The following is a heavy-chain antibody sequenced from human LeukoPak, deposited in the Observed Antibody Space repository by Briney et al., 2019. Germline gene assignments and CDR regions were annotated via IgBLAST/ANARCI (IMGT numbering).Heavy chain of an antibody. CDR3: ARANFLYCSSTTCLFDY. Sequence: ASVKVSCKASGYTFTDYYMHWVRQAPGQGFEWMGWINPNDGDTNYAQKFQGRVTMTRDTSISTAHMEVSRLRSDDTAVYYCARANFLYCSSTTCLFDYWGQGTLDTVSS. D-gene: IGHD2-2*01. CDR1: GYTFTDYY. J-gene: IGHJ4*02. CDR2: INPNDGDT. V-gene: IGHV1-2*02.